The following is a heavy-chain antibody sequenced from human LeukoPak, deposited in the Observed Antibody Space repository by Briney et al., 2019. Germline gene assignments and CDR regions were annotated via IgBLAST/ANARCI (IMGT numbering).Heavy chain of an antibody. CDR3: AKDSGSYLDY. Sequence: PGGSLRLSCAASGFTFSSYGMHWVRQAPGKGLEWVVFIRYDGSSKYYADSVKGRFTISRDNSKNTLYLQMNSLRAEDTAVYYCAKDSGSYLDYWGQGTLVTVSS. J-gene: IGHJ4*02. CDR1: GFTFSSYG. D-gene: IGHD1-26*01. CDR2: IRYDGSSK. V-gene: IGHV3-30*02.